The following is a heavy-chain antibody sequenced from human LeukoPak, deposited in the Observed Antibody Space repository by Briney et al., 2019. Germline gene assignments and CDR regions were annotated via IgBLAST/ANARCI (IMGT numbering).Heavy chain of an antibody. Sequence: GGSLRLSCAASGFTFSSYAMSWVRQAPGKGLEWVSAISGSGGSTYYADSVKGRFTISRDNSKNTLYLQMNSLRAEDTAVYYCAKDSPMVRGVIILYYFDYWGQGTLVTVSS. D-gene: IGHD3-10*01. CDR2: ISGSGGST. CDR3: AKDSPMVRGVIILYYFDY. CDR1: GFTFSSYA. V-gene: IGHV3-23*01. J-gene: IGHJ4*02.